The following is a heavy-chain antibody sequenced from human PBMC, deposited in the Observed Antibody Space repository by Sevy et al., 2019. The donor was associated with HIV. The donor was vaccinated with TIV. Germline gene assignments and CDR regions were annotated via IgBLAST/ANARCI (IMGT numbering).Heavy chain of an antibody. Sequence: ASVKVSCKASGYTFTSYDINWVRQATGQGLEWMGWMNPNSGNTGYAQKFQGRVTMTRNTSISTAYIELSSLKSEDTAVYYCARGRYLFYGDYVWFDPWGQGTLVTVSS. CDR3: ARGRYLFYGDYVWFDP. CDR1: GYTFTSYD. D-gene: IGHD4-17*01. J-gene: IGHJ5*02. V-gene: IGHV1-8*01. CDR2: MNPNSGNT.